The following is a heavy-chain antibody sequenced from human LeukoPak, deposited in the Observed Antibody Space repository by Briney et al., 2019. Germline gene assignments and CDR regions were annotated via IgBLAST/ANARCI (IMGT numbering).Heavy chain of an antibody. J-gene: IGHJ4*02. CDR3: AGAVADSSGGFDY. CDR1: GYTFTSYY. D-gene: IGHD6-19*01. CDR2: ITPYNGNT. V-gene: IGHV1-18*01. Sequence: GASVKVSCKAFGYTFTSYYMHWVRQAPGQGLEWMGWITPYNGNTNYAQKFQGRVTITADKSTSTAYMELSSLRSEDTAVYYCAGAVADSSGGFDYWGQGTLVTVSS.